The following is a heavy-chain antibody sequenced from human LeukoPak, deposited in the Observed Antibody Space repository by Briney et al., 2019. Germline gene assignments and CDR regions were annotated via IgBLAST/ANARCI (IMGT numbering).Heavy chain of an antibody. CDR2: TYYRSKWYN. J-gene: IGHJ4*02. CDR1: GDSVSSNSAA. CDR3: ARGNYYDSSGYWGPKYYFDY. V-gene: IGHV6-1*01. D-gene: IGHD3-22*01. Sequence: SRTLSLTCAISGDSVSSNSAAWNWIRQSPSRGLEWLGRTYYRSKWYNDYAVSVKSRITINPDTSKNQFSLQLNSVTPEDTAVYYCARGNYYDSSGYWGPKYYFDYWGQGTLVTVSS.